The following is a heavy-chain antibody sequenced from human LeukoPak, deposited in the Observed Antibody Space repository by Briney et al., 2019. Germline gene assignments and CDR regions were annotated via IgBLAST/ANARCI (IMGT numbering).Heavy chain of an antibody. V-gene: IGHV3-30*18. CDR3: AKDRSSSSWYADAFDI. Sequence: PGGSLRLSCAASGFTFNNYGMHWVRQAPGRGLEWVAVISYDGSNEYYTDSVKGRFTISRDNSKNTLYLQMNTLRPEDTAVYYCAKDRSSSSWYADAFDIWGQGTMVTVSS. D-gene: IGHD6-13*01. CDR1: GFTFNNYG. J-gene: IGHJ3*02. CDR2: ISYDGSNE.